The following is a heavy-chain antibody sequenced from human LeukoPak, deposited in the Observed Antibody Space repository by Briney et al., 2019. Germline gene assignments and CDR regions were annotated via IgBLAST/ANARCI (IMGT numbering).Heavy chain of an antibody. CDR2: INWNGGST. Sequence: GGSLRLSCAASGFTFDDYGMSWVRQAPGKGLEWVSGINWNGGSTGYADSVKGRFTISRDNAKNSLYLQMISLRTEDTALYHCTRDDYGGNSVYAFDIWGQGTMVTVSS. V-gene: IGHV3-20*01. J-gene: IGHJ3*02. D-gene: IGHD4-23*01. CDR1: GFTFDDYG. CDR3: TRDDYGGNSVYAFDI.